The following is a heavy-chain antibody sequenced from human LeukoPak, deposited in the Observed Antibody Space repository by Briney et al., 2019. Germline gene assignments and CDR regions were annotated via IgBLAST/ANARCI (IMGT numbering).Heavy chain of an antibody. Sequence: GGSLRLSCAASGFTFSSYGMHWVRQAPGKGLEWVSAISGSGGSTYYADSVKGRFTISRDNSKNTPYLQMNSLRAEDTAVYYCAKDYSRREFGELIDYWGQGTLVTVSS. CDR2: ISGSGGST. D-gene: IGHD3-10*01. J-gene: IGHJ4*02. V-gene: IGHV3-23*01. CDR1: GFTFSSYG. CDR3: AKDYSRREFGELIDY.